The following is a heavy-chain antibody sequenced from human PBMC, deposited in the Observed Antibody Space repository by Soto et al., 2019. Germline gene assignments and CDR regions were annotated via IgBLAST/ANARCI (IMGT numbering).Heavy chain of an antibody. CDR2: ISWNSGSI. V-gene: IGHV3-9*01. CDR1: GFTFDDYA. Sequence: GGSLRLSCAASGFTFDDYAMHWVRQAPGKGLERVSGISWNSGSIRYTDSVKARFTISRDNAKNSLYLQMNSLRAEDTALYYCVKDVSGRGSFYYYFGMDVWGHGTTVTVSS. J-gene: IGHJ6*02. D-gene: IGHD3-16*01. CDR3: VKDVSGRGSFYYYFGMDV.